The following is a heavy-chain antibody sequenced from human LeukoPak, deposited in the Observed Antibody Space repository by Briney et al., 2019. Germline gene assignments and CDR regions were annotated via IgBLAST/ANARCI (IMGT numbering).Heavy chain of an antibody. D-gene: IGHD3-3*01. Sequence: ASVKVSCKASGYTFTTYFIHWVRQAPGQGLEWMGWINPNSGGTTYAQQFQGRVTMTRDTSISTAYMELSRLRSDDTAVYYCARDLTIFGVVIPSWFDPWGQGTLVTVSS. CDR3: ARDLTIFGVVIPSWFDP. CDR2: INPNSGGT. CDR1: GYTFTTYF. J-gene: IGHJ5*02. V-gene: IGHV1-2*02.